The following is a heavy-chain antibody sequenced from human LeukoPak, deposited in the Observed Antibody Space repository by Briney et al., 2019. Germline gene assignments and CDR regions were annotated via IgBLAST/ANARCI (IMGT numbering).Heavy chain of an antibody. CDR3: ARGVDYYGSGSYSYYYYYMDV. V-gene: IGHV4-34*01. J-gene: IGHJ6*03. Sequence: PGTLSLTCAVYGGSFSGYYWSWIRQPPGKGLEWIGEINHSGSTNYNPSLKSRVTISVDTSKNQFSLKLSSVTAADTAVYYCARGVDYYGSGSYSYYYYYMDVWGKGTTVTVSS. D-gene: IGHD3-10*01. CDR1: GGSFSGYY. CDR2: INHSGST.